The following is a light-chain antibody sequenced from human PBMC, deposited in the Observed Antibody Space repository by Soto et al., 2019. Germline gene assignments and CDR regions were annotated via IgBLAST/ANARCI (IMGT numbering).Light chain of an antibody. CDR3: QQRAKWPST. CDR2: DAS. CDR1: QTVRNNY. J-gene: IGKJ2*02. V-gene: IGKV3D-20*02. Sequence: EFVLTQSPGTLSLSPGERATLSCRASQTVRNNYLAWYQQKPGQAPRLLIYDASSRATGIPDRFSGGGSGTDFTLTISRLEPEDFAVYYCQQRAKWPSTFGPGTKVDIK.